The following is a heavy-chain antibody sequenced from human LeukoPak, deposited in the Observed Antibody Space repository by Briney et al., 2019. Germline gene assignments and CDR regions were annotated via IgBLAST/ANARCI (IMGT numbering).Heavy chain of an antibody. D-gene: IGHD4-11*01. CDR2: IYYSGST. J-gene: IGHJ6*02. CDR3: ARTPYSNYGMDV. Sequence: SETLSLTCTVSGGSISSYYWSWIRQPPGKGLEWIGYIYYSGSTNYNPSLRSRVTISVDTSKNQFSLKLSSVTAADTAVYYCARTPYSNYGMDVWGQGTTVTVSS. V-gene: IGHV4-59*01. CDR1: GGSISSYY.